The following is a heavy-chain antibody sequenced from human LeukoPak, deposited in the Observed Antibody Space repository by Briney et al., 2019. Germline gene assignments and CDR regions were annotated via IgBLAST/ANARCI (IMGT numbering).Heavy chain of an antibody. CDR2: INHSEST. J-gene: IGHJ4*02. CDR3: ARSLSYDYVWGSYRYPYFDY. Sequence: SETLSLTCAVYGGSFSGYYWSWIRQPPGKGLEWIGEINHSESTNYNPSLKSRVTISVDTSKNQFSLKLSSVTAADTAVYYCARSLSYDYVWGSYRYPYFDYWGQGTLVTVSS. V-gene: IGHV4-34*01. CDR1: GGSFSGYY. D-gene: IGHD3-16*02.